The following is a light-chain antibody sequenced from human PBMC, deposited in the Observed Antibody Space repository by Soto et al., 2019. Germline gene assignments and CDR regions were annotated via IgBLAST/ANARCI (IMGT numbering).Light chain of an antibody. CDR2: DTS. V-gene: IGKV3-11*01. CDR1: QSVTKY. Sequence: EIVLTQSPATLSLSPGERATLSCRASQSVTKYLAWYHQKPDQAPRLLIYDTSNRATGIPTRFSGSGSLTDFTLTITSLESKDSGIVYCQLRQIWLIFGGVTKVEIK. J-gene: IGKJ4*01. CDR3: QLRQIWLI.